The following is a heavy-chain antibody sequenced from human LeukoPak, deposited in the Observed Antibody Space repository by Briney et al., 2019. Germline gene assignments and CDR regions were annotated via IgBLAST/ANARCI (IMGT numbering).Heavy chain of an antibody. D-gene: IGHD3-3*01. V-gene: IGHV3-9*01. CDR3: ARDGAWAIFGVVSRNDAFDI. CDR2: ISWNSGSI. CDR1: GFTFDDYA. Sequence: GRSLRLSCAASGFTFDDYAMHWVRQAPGKGLEWVSGISWNSGSIGYADSVKGRFTISRDNAKNSLYLQMNSLRAEDTAVYYCARDGAWAIFGVVSRNDAFDIWGQGTMVTVSS. J-gene: IGHJ3*02.